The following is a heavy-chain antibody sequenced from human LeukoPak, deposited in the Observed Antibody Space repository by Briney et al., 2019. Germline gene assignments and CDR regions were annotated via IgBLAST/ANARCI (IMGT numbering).Heavy chain of an antibody. D-gene: IGHD3-10*01. CDR1: GGSISSYC. CDR3: ARHYYGSGNYNAFDI. Sequence: SETLSLTCTVSGGSISSYCWSWIRQPPGKGLEWIGYIYYSGNTNYNPSLKSRVTISVDTSKNQFSLKLSSATAADTAVYYCARHYYGSGNYNAFDIWGQGTMVTVSS. CDR2: IYYSGNT. V-gene: IGHV4-59*08. J-gene: IGHJ3*02.